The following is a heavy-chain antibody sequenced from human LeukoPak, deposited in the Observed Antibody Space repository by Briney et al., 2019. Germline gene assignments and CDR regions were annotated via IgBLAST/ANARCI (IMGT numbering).Heavy chain of an antibody. V-gene: IGHV5-51*01. J-gene: IGHJ5*01. Sequence: GESLKISCKASGYKFTSYWIAWVRQIPGYGLEWMGSLYPIDYDKTYSPSFQGQVTMSADRSIATAYLQWSSLKASDTAMYYCVRQIIVPGTSRLRTFAAWGRGTLVSVSS. CDR3: VRQIIVPGTSRLRTFAA. CDR2: LYPIDYDK. CDR1: GYKFTSYW. D-gene: IGHD2-8*01.